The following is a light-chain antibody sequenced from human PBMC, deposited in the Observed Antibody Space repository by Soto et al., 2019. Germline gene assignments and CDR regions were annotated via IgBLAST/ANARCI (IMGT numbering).Light chain of an antibody. CDR3: AAWDDSLNGYV. Sequence: QSVLTQPPSTSGAPGQRVPISCSGSSSNIGSNTVNWYQQLPGTAPKLLIYKNNQRPSGVPDRFSGSKSGTSASLAISGLQSEDGAYYYCAAWDDSLNGYVFGTGTKVTVL. CDR2: KNN. J-gene: IGLJ1*01. CDR1: SSNIGSNT. V-gene: IGLV1-44*01.